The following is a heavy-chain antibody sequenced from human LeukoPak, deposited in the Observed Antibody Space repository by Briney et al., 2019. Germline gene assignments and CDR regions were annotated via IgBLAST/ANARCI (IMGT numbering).Heavy chain of an antibody. J-gene: IGHJ4*02. V-gene: IGHV3-23*01. CDR1: GFTFSSYA. CDR3: AKREVVVDAAYYFDY. D-gene: IGHD2-15*01. CDR2: ISGSGGST. Sequence: GGSLRLSCAASGFTFSSYAMSWVRQAPGKGLEWVSAISGSGGSTYYADSVKGRFTISRDNSKNTLYLQMNSLRAEDTAVYYCAKREVVVDAAYYFDYWGQGTLVTVSS.